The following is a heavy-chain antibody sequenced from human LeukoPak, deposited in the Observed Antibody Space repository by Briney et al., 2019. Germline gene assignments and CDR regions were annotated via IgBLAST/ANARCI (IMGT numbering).Heavy chain of an antibody. CDR2: ISYDGSNK. CDR1: GLTFSSYA. D-gene: IGHD3-22*01. CDR3: ARDHYDSSAYYYVGYY. V-gene: IGHV3-30*04. Sequence: PGGSLRLSCAASGLTFSSYAMHWVRQAPGKGLEWVAVISYDGSNKYYADSVKGRFTISRDNSKNTLFLQMNSLRAEDTAVFYCARDHYDSSAYYYVGYYWGQGTLVTVSS. J-gene: IGHJ4*02.